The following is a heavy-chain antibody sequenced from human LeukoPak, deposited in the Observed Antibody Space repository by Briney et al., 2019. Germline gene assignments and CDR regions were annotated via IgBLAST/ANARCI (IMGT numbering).Heavy chain of an antibody. CDR1: GFSFTSYA. J-gene: IGHJ5*01. CDR3: AKAGARGNVNWFDS. CDR2: ISGSGRST. V-gene: IGHV3-23*01. Sequence: GGSLRLSCSASGFSFTSYAMNWVRQAPGKGLEWVSAISGSGRSTYSADSVRGRFTTSRDNSKNILYLQMNNLRGEDTAVYYCAKAGARGNVNWFDSWGQGTLVTVSS. D-gene: IGHD1-1*01.